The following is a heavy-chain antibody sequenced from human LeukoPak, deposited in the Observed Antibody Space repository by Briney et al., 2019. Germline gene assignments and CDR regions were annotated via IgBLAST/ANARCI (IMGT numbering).Heavy chain of an antibody. D-gene: IGHD3-10*01. CDR1: GLTFSSYG. CDR3: AKDQGGYYGSGSYSPLDY. V-gene: IGHV3-30*18. CDR2: ISYDGTDK. Sequence: GKSLRLSCAASGLTFSSYGMHWVRRAPGKGLEWVALISYDGTDKYYADSVKGRFTISRDNSKNTLNLQMDSLRPEDTAVYYCAKDQGGYYGSGSYSPLDYWGQGTLVTVSS. J-gene: IGHJ4*02.